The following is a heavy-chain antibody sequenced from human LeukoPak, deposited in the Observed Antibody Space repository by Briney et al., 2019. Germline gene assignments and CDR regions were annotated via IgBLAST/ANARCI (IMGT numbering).Heavy chain of an antibody. D-gene: IGHD2-2*01. CDR3: ARIPTYQPLLAPSYYYLVV. J-gene: IGHJ6*03. Sequence: PGGSLRLSCAVSGFTFSNYAMTCVRQAPGKALECVSTIGGSGYSPYDADSVRGPFAISRDHSKHTLYLQMSSLRADDTAVYYCARIPTYQPLLAPSYYYLVVWGKGTTVTVSS. V-gene: IGHV3-23*01. CDR2: IGGSGYSP. CDR1: GFTFSNYA.